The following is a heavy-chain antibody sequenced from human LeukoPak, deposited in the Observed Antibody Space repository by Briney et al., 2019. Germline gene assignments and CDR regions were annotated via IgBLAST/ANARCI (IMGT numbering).Heavy chain of an antibody. CDR1: GGSINSYH. CDR3: ARTGYSYGPIDY. Sequence: SETLSLTCTVSGGSINSYHWSWIRQPPEKGLEWIGYIYHSGSTKYNPSLESRVTISVDKSKNQFSLKLSSVTAADTAVYYCARTGYSYGPIDYWGQGTLVTVSS. D-gene: IGHD5-18*01. J-gene: IGHJ4*02. CDR2: IYHSGST. V-gene: IGHV4-59*12.